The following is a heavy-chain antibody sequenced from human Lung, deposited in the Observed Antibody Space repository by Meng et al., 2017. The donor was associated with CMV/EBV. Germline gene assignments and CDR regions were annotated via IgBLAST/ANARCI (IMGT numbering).Heavy chain of an antibody. J-gene: IGHJ4*02. CDR3: AREGRKADDI. CDR1: GFTFSDYF. D-gene: IGHD6-13*01. V-gene: IGHV3-11*01. CDR2: ISHTGQAL. Sequence: SCAASGFTFSDYFMTWIRQAPGKGLEWLSYISHTGQALYYADSVKGRFTMSRDNARKSLYLQMNSLRAEDTAIYYCAREGRKADDIWGQGTLVTVSS.